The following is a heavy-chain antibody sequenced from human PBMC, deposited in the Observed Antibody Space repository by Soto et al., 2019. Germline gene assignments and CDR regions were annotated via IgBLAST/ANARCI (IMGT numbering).Heavy chain of an antibody. CDR3: AKDAVCNDGLWLVSD. CDR1: GFSFNYA. V-gene: IGHV3-23*01. Sequence: GGSLRLSCVVSGFSFNYAIIWVRQAPGKGQEWVSGITGGGSTEYAASVKGRFTISRDNSKNTVHLQMNSLRAEDTAMYYCAKDAVCNDGLWLVSDWGQGTLVTVSS. J-gene: IGHJ4*02. CDR2: ITGGGST. D-gene: IGHD2-21*01.